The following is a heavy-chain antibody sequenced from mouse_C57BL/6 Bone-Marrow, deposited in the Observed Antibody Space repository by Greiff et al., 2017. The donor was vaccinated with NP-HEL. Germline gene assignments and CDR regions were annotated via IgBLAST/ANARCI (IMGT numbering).Heavy chain of an antibody. J-gene: IGHJ3*01. V-gene: IGHV1-64*01. CDR3: ARSGGYDYVGFAY. Sequence: VQLQQPGAELVKPGASVKLSCKASGYTFTSYWMHWVKQRPGQGLEWIGMIHPNSGSTNYNEKFKSKATLTVDKSSSTAYMQLSSLTSEDSAVYYCARSGGYDYVGFAYWGQGTLVTVSA. CDR1: GYTFTSYW. CDR2: IHPNSGST. D-gene: IGHD2-4*01.